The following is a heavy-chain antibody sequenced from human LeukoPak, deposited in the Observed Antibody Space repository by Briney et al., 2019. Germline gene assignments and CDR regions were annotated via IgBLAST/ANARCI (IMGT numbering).Heavy chain of an antibody. CDR1: GFTFSSYW. CDR3: ARGWLSRGSFFDY. D-gene: IGHD6-19*01. CDR2: INSDGSST. J-gene: IGHJ4*02. V-gene: IGHV3-74*01. Sequence: GGSLRLSCAASGFTFSSYWMHWVRQVPGKGLVWVSRINSDGSSTSYADSVKGRFTITRDNAKNILYLQMNSLRAEDTAVYYCARGWLSRGSFFDYWGQGTLVTVSS.